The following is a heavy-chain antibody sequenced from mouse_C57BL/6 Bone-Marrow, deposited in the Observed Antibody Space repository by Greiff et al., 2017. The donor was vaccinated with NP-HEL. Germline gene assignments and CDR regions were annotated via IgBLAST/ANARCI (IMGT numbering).Heavy chain of an antibody. D-gene: IGHD1-1*01. V-gene: IGHV5-9*01. CDR3: ARRGYGSSYGYWYFDV. CDR1: GFTFSSYT. CDR2: ISGGGGNT. Sequence: EVHLVESGGGLVKPGGSLKLSCAASGFTFSSYTMSWVRQTPEKRLEWVATISGGGGNTYYPDSVKGRFTISRDNAKNTLYLQMSSLRSEDTALYYCARRGYGSSYGYWYFDVWGTGTTVTVSS. J-gene: IGHJ1*03.